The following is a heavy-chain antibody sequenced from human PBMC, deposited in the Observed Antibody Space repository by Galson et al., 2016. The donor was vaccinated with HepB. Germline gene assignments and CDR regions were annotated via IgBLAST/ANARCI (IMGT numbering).Heavy chain of an antibody. J-gene: IGHJ6*02. V-gene: IGHV3-21*01. CDR1: GFTFSSFT. CDR3: ARASPGMDV. CDR2: IGSVSDTYI. Sequence: SLRLSCAASGFTFSSFTMAWVRQAPGRGLEWVSSIGSVSDTYIYYAESVKGRFTISRDNAKKSLYLQMNSLRAEDTAVYYCARASPGMDVWGQGTTVTVSS.